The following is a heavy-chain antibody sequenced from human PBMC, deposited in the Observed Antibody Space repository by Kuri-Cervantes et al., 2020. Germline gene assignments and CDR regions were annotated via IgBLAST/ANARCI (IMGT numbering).Heavy chain of an antibody. CDR2: ISSSGSTI. CDR1: GFTFSSYE. V-gene: IGHV3-48*03. D-gene: IGHD2-2*01. CDR3: ARDSDIVVVPAANHDAFDI. Sequence: GESLKISCAASGFTFSSYEMNWVRQAPGKGLEWVSYISSSGSTIYYADSVEGRFTISRDNAKNSLYLQMNSLRAEDTAVYYCARDSDIVVVPAANHDAFDIWGQGTMVTVSS. J-gene: IGHJ3*02.